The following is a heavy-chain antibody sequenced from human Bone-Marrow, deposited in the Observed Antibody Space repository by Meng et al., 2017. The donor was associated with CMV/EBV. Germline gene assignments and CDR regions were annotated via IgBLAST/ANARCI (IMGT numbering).Heavy chain of an antibody. CDR1: GFTFSSYA. J-gene: IGHJ6*02. CDR3: AKDPSSTYYDFWSGYYYYYYGMDV. Sequence: GGSLRLSCAASGFTFSSYAMSWVRQAPGKGLEWVSAISGSGGSTYYADSVKGRFTISRDNSKNTLYLQMNSLRAEDTAVYYCAKDPSSTYYDFWSGYYYYYYGMDVWGQGTTVTVSS. D-gene: IGHD3-3*01. CDR2: ISGSGGST. V-gene: IGHV3-23*01.